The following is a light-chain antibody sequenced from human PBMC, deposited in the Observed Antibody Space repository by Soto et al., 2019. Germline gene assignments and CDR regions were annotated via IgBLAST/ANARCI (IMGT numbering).Light chain of an antibody. J-gene: IGKJ1*01. Sequence: EIVLTQSPGTLSLSPGEGATLSCRASQSISTTYLAWYQQKPGLAPRLLIYGASNRATGIPDRFSGSGSGTDFTLTIIRLEPEDFAVYYCQHYGRSRTFGQGTKVEIK. V-gene: IGKV3-20*01. CDR3: QHYGRSRT. CDR1: QSISTTY. CDR2: GAS.